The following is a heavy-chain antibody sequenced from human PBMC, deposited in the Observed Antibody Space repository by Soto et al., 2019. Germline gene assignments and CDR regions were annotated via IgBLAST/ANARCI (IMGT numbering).Heavy chain of an antibody. D-gene: IGHD3-22*01. CDR2: IIPIFGTA. CDR1: GGTFSSYA. CDR3: ARGYYDSLRAGGFDY. Sequence: QVQLVQSGAKVKKPGSSGKVSCKASGGTFSSYAISWVRQAPGQGLEWMGGIIPIFGTANYAQKFQGRVTITADESTSTAYMELSSLRSEDTAVYYCARGYYDSLRAGGFDYWGQGTLVTVSS. V-gene: IGHV1-69*01. J-gene: IGHJ4*02.